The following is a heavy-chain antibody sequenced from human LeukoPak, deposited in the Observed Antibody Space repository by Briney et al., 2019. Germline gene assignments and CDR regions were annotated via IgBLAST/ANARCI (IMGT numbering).Heavy chain of an antibody. Sequence: ASLKVSCTASGYTFTGYYMHWVRQAPGQGLEWMGWINPNSGSTNYAQKFQGRVTMTRDTSISTAYMELSRLRSDDTAVYYCARVYCSSTSCRYDPFDYWGQGTLVTVSS. J-gene: IGHJ4*02. CDR1: GYTFTGYY. V-gene: IGHV1-2*02. D-gene: IGHD2-2*01. CDR2: INPNSGST. CDR3: ARVYCSSTSCRYDPFDY.